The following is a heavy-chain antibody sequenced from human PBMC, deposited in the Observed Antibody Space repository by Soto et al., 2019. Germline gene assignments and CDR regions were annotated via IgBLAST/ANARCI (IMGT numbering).Heavy chain of an antibody. Sequence: QVQLVQSGAEVKKPGASVKVSCKASGYTFTSYDINWVRQATGQGLEWMGWTNPKSGNTGYAQKFQGRVTMTRDSSISTAYMELNNLRSEDTAMYYCARTDGDLDYWGQGTLVTVSS. CDR3: ARTDGDLDY. CDR2: TNPKSGNT. V-gene: IGHV1-8*01. D-gene: IGHD4-17*01. CDR1: GYTFTSYD. J-gene: IGHJ4*02.